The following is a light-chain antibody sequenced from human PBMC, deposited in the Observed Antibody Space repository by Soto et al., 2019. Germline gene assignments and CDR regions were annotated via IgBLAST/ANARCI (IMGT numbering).Light chain of an antibody. Sequence: DTQMTQSPSTLSASVGDRVTITCRASQTISSWLAWYQQKPGKAPKLLIYKASTLKSGVPSRFSGSGSGTDFTLTISSLQSEDFAVYSCQQYNNWPLTFGGGTKVDIK. CDR1: QTISSW. CDR2: KAS. J-gene: IGKJ4*01. V-gene: IGKV1-5*03. CDR3: QQYNNWPLT.